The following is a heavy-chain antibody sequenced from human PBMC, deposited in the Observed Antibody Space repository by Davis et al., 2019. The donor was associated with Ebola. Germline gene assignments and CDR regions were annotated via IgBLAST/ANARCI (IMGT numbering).Heavy chain of an antibody. Sequence: PGGSLRLSCAASGFTFSSYAMSWVRQAPGKGLEWVAVISYDGSNKYYADSVKGRFTISRDNSKNTLYLQMNSLRAEDTAVYYCARGFGGSWVWADYWGQGTLVTVSS. D-gene: IGHD2-15*01. J-gene: IGHJ4*02. V-gene: IGHV3-30-3*01. CDR1: GFTFSSYA. CDR3: ARGFGGSWVWADY. CDR2: ISYDGSNK.